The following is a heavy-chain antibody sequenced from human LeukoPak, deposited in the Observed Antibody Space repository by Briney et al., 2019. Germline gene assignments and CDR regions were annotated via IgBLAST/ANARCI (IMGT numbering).Heavy chain of an antibody. CDR2: ISSRSSTI. D-gene: IGHD4-17*01. V-gene: IGHV3-48*02. Sequence: GGSLRLSCAASGFTFSSYSMNWVRQAPGKGLEWVSYISSRSSTIYYADSVKGRFTISRDNAKNSLYLQMNSLRDEDTAVYYCAVQRYGDYVSWGQGTLVTVSS. CDR3: AVQRYGDYVS. CDR1: GFTFSSYS. J-gene: IGHJ5*02.